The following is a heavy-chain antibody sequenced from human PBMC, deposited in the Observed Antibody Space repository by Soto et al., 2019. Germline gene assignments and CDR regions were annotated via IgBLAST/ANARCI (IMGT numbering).Heavy chain of an antibody. D-gene: IGHD2-21*02. CDR1: GYTFATEG. J-gene: IGHJ6*02. CDR3: ARTCPLGACYKHDLYKYGLDV. Sequence: QIRLEQSESEVKKPGASVRVSCKASGYTFATEGFSWVRQAPGQGLEWMGWISAYNGETRLAERFQGRVTMTTDTATATGYMDLRSLRTDDTAVYYCARTCPLGACYKHDLYKYGLDVWGHGTTIIVSS. CDR2: ISAYNGET. V-gene: IGHV1-18*01.